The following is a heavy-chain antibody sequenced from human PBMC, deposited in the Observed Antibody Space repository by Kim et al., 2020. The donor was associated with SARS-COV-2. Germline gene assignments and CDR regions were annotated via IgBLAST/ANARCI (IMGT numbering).Heavy chain of an antibody. CDR2: INHSGST. J-gene: IGHJ5*02. D-gene: IGHD3-10*01. CDR3: ARLALPPKKGFTMVRGVIIGSWFDP. Sequence: SETLSLTCAVYGGSFSGYYWSWIRQPPGKGLEWIGEINHSGSTNYNPSLKSRVTISVDTSKNQFSLKLSSVTAADTAVYYCARLALPPKKGFTMVRGVIIGSWFDPWGQGTLVTVSS. CDR1: GGSFSGYY. V-gene: IGHV4-34*01.